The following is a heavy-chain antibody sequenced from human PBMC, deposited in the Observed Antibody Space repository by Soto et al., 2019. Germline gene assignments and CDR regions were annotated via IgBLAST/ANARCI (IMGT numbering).Heavy chain of an antibody. Sequence: EVQLVESGGGLVQPGGSLRLSCAASGFTFSNYFMHWVRQAPGKRLMWVSYINSAGSATNYAGSVKGRFTISRDNAKNTIYLQMDSLRAEDTAIYYCVRGHSSGWFLWGQGTLVTVSS. CDR1: GFTFSNYF. V-gene: IGHV3-74*01. J-gene: IGHJ4*02. D-gene: IGHD6-19*01. CDR3: VRGHSSGWFL. CDR2: INSAGSAT.